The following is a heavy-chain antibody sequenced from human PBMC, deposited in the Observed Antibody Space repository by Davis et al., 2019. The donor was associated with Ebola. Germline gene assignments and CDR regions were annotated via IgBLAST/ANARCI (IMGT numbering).Heavy chain of an antibody. D-gene: IGHD5-18*01. CDR2: IKSKTDGGTT. J-gene: IGHJ6*02. V-gene: IGHV3-15*01. CDR3: AREGLDTAMFYYYGMDV. CDR1: GFTFSNAW. Sequence: GESLKISCAASGFTFSNAWMSWVRQAPGKGLEWVGRIKSKTDGGTTDYAAPVKGRFTISRDNSKNTLYLQMNSLRAEDTAVYYCAREGLDTAMFYYYGMDVWGQGTTVTVSS.